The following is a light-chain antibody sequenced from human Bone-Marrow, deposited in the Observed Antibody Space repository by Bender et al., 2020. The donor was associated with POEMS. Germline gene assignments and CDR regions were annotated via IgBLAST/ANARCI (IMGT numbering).Light chain of an antibody. CDR3: AVWDDSLNGWV. CDR1: SSNIGAHA. V-gene: IGLV1-44*01. J-gene: IGLJ3*02. Sequence: QSVLTQPPSASGTPGQRVTISCSGGSSNIGAHAVNWYQHLPGTAPKLLIYSSHRRPSEVPDRFSDSRSGTSASLAISGLQSEDEADYYCAVWDDSLNGWVFGGGTKLTVL. CDR2: SSH.